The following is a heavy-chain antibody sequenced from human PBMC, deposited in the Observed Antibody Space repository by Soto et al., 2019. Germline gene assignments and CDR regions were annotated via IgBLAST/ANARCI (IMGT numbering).Heavy chain of an antibody. CDR3: AKGAISGTLNWFDP. Sequence: EVQLVESGGGLVQPGRSLRLSCAASGFRFADYTMHWVRQAPGKGLEWVSGLTWNSESIAYADSVKGRFTISRDNAKISLYLQMNSLRAEDTAFYFCAKGAISGTLNWFDPWGQGTLVTVSS. D-gene: IGHD6-13*01. CDR1: GFRFADYT. CDR2: LTWNSESI. V-gene: IGHV3-9*01. J-gene: IGHJ5*02.